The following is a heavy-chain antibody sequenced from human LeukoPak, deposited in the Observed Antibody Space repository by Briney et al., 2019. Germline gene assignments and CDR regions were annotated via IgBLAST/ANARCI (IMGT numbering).Heavy chain of an antibody. J-gene: IGHJ5*02. CDR2: IYYSRST. CDR1: GGSISSGGYY. Sequence: SETLSLTCTVSGGSISSGGYYWSWIRQHPGKGLVWIGYIYYSRSTYYNPSLKSRVTISVDKSKNQFSLKLSSVTATETDMYYCARHYGPWGQGTLVTVSS. CDR3: ARHYGP. D-gene: IGHD3-16*01. V-gene: IGHV4-31*03.